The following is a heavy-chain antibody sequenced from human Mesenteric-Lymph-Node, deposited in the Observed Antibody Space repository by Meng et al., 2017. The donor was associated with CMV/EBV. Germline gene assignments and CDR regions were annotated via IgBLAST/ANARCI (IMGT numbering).Heavy chain of an antibody. D-gene: IGHD4-11*01. CDR3: AKGNSNYYFDY. Sequence: GESLKISCAASGFTFSSYSMNWVRQAPGKGLEWVSSISSSSSYIYYADSVKGRFTISRDNAKNSLYLQMNSLRAEDTAVYYCAKGNSNYYFDYWGQGTLVTVSS. CDR1: GFTFSSYS. V-gene: IGHV3-21*01. J-gene: IGHJ4*02. CDR2: ISSSSSYI.